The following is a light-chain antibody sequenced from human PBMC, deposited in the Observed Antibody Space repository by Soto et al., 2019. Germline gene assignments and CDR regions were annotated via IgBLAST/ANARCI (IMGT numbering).Light chain of an antibody. CDR1: QGISTW. CDR2: GAS. V-gene: IGKV1-12*01. CDR3: QQANSFPIT. Sequence: EIKMTQSPSSVSPSVGDRVTITCGASQGISTWLAWYQQKAGKAPNIVIYGASNLHSGVPSRFSGSGSGTNFTLTISSLQPEDFATYDCQQANSFPITFGQGTRLEIK. J-gene: IGKJ5*01.